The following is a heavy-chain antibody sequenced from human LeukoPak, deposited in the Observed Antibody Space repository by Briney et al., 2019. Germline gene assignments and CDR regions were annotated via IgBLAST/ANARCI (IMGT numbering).Heavy chain of an antibody. Sequence: GGSLRLSCAASGFTFSSYWMSWVRQAPGKGLEWVANIKQDGSEKYYVDSVKGRFTISRDNAKNSLYLQMNSLRAEDTAVYYCAKSVRGTIVVVTAPIDYWGQGTLVTVSS. CDR1: GFTFSSYW. J-gene: IGHJ4*02. CDR3: AKSVRGTIVVVTAPIDY. CDR2: IKQDGSEK. D-gene: IGHD3-22*01. V-gene: IGHV3-7*03.